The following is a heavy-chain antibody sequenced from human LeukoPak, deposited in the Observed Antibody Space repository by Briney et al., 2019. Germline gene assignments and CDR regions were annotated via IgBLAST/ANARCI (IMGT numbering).Heavy chain of an antibody. D-gene: IGHD3-10*01. CDR2: TSYDGSTK. V-gene: IGHV3-30*18. Sequence: GRSPRLSCAASGFTFSSHAMHWVRQAPGKGLEWVAVTSYDGSTKYYADSAKGRFNISRDNSKNTLYLQMNSLRVDDTAVYYCAKDATLFGDQYFDYWGQGTLVIVSS. CDR1: GFTFSSHA. J-gene: IGHJ4*02. CDR3: AKDATLFGDQYFDY.